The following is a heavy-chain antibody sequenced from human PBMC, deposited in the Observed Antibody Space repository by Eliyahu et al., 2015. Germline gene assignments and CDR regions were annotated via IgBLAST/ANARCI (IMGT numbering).Heavy chain of an antibody. CDR3: ARHRVYKSGWFFGPHYFDY. CDR2: VDYSGNS. V-gene: IGHV4-39*01. Sequence: QVQLQESGPGLVKPSXTLSLTCSXXGAXXXASGYFWGWILQSPGKGXDWIGSVDYSGNSHYNPSLRRRVIVSVDTSKRQFSLRLNSVTASDTSTYYCARHRVYKSGWFFGPHYFDYWGQGALVAVSS. D-gene: IGHD6-19*01. CDR1: GAXXXASGYF. J-gene: IGHJ4*02.